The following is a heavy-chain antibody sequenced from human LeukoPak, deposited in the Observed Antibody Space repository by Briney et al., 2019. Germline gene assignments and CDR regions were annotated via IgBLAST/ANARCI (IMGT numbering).Heavy chain of an antibody. J-gene: IGHJ5*02. D-gene: IGHD3-22*01. CDR3: ARDPDDSSGDWFDP. Sequence: SETLSLTCTVSGGSISSGSYYWSWIRQPAGKGLEWIGRIYTSGSTNYNPSLKSRVTISVDTSKNQFSLKLSSVTAADTAVYYCARDPDDSSGDWFDPWGQGTLVTVSS. V-gene: IGHV4-61*02. CDR1: GGSISSGSYY. CDR2: IYTSGST.